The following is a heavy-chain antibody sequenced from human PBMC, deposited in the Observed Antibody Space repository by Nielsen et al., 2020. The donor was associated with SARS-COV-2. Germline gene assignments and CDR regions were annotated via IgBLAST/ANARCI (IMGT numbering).Heavy chain of an antibody. V-gene: IGHV4-34*01. CDR1: GGSFSGYY. D-gene: IGHD4-17*01. J-gene: IGHJ4*02. CDR2: INHSGST. CDR3: ARTNYGAVGDYFDY. Sequence: SETLSLTCAVYGGSFSGYYWSWIRQPPGKGLEWIGEINHSGSTNYNPSLKSRVTISVDTSKNQFSLKLSSVTAADTAVYYCARTNYGAVGDYFDYWGQGTLVTVSS.